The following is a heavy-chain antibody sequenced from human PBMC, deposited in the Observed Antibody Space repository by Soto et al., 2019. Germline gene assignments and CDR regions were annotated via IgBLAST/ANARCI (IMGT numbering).Heavy chain of an antibody. Sequence: WGKVSCKASGGTFSSYAISWVRRAPGQGLEWMGGIIPIFGTANYAQKFQGRVTITAGESTSTAYMELSSLRSEGTAVYYCASFSTGTWYFVLWGRGTLVTVSS. V-gene: IGHV1-69*01. CDR2: IIPIFGTA. CDR1: GGTFSSYA. CDR3: ASFSTGTWYFVL. J-gene: IGHJ2*01. D-gene: IGHD1-7*01.